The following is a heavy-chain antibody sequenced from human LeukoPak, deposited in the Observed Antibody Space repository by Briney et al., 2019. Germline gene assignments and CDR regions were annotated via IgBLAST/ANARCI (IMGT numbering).Heavy chain of an antibody. CDR3: AREPPYYYDSSGYHSQDGMDV. J-gene: IGHJ6*02. D-gene: IGHD3-22*01. V-gene: IGHV1-18*01. CDR2: ISAYNGNT. Sequence: ASVKVSCKASGYTFTSYGISWVRQAPGQGLEWMGWISAYNGNTNYAQKLQGRVTMTTDTSTSTAYMELRSLRSDDTAVYYCAREPPYYYDSSGYHSQDGMDVWGQGTTVTVSS. CDR1: GYTFTSYG.